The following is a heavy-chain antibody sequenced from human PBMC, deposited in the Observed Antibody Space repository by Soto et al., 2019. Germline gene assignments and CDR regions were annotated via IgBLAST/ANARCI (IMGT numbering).Heavy chain of an antibody. V-gene: IGHV4-59*01. CDR2: IYYSGST. D-gene: IGHD2-21*01. Sequence: SETLSLTCTVSGGSISSYYWSWIRQPPGKGLEWIGYIYYSGSTNYNPSLKSRVTISVDTSKNQFSLKLSSVTAADTAVYYCARYSAEEGYFDYWGQGTLVTVSS. CDR1: GGSISSYY. CDR3: ARYSAEEGYFDY. J-gene: IGHJ4*02.